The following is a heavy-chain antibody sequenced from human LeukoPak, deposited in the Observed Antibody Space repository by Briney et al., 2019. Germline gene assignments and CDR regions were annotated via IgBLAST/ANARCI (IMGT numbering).Heavy chain of an antibody. CDR2: INHSGST. CDR3: ARGGRRLLWFGELLQGPFDY. V-gene: IGHV4-34*01. CDR1: GGSFSGYY. D-gene: IGHD3-10*01. J-gene: IGHJ4*02. Sequence: PSETLSLTCAVYGGSFSGYYWSWIRQPPGKGLEWIGEINHSGSTNYNPSLKSRVTISVDTSKNQFSLKLSSVTAADTAVYYCARGGRRLLWFGELLQGPFDYWGQGTLVTVSS.